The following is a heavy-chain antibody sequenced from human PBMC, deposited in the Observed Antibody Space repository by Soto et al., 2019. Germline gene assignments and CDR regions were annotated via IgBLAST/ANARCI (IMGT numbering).Heavy chain of an antibody. CDR1: GGSISSSSCY. V-gene: IGHV4-39*01. D-gene: IGHD2-15*01. CDR2: IYYSGST. Sequence: SETLSLTCTVSGGSISSSSCYWGWIRQPPGKGLEWIGSIYYSGSTYYNPSLKSRVTISVDTSKNQFSLKLSSVTAADTAVYYCARLGRGRYCSGGSCYFDYWGQGTLLTVSS. J-gene: IGHJ4*02. CDR3: ARLGRGRYCSGGSCYFDY.